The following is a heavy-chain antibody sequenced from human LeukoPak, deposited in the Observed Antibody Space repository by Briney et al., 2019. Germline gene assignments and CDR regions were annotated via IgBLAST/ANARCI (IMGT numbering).Heavy chain of an antibody. CDR2: IYYSGST. D-gene: IGHD2-2*01. CDR1: GGSISSYY. Sequence: SETLSLTCTGSGGSISSYYWSWIRQPPGKGLEWIGYIYYSGSTNYNPSLKSRVTISVDTSKNQFSLKLSSVTAADTVVYYCARAQRVPRVDYWGQGTLVSVYS. J-gene: IGHJ4*02. CDR3: ARAQRVPRVDY. V-gene: IGHV4-59*01.